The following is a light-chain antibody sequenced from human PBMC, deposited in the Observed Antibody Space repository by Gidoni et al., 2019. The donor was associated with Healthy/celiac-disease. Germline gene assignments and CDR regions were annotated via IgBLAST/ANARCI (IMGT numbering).Light chain of an antibody. CDR2: KVS. Sequence: DIQRTQSPSTLSASVGDRVTITCRASQSISSWLAWYHKNTGKAPKLMSYKVSSLESGVPSTFSGSGSGTAFTLPISSLQPDDFATYYCQQYNCYSYTFGQGTKLEIK. V-gene: IGKV1-5*03. CDR1: QSISSW. J-gene: IGKJ2*01. CDR3: QQYNCYSYT.